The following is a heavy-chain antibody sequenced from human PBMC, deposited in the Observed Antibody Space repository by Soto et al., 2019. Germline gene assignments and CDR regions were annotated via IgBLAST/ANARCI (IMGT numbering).Heavy chain of an antibody. Sequence: SETLSLTCAVSGGSISSGGYSWSWIRQPPGKGLEWIGYIYHSGSTYYNPSLKSRVTISVDRSKNQFSLKLSSVTAADTAVYYCARLRRYCSGGSCQGYNWFDPWGQGTLVTVSS. CDR3: ARLRRYCSGGSCQGYNWFDP. V-gene: IGHV4-30-2*01. J-gene: IGHJ5*02. CDR1: GGSISSGGYS. D-gene: IGHD2-15*01. CDR2: IYHSGST.